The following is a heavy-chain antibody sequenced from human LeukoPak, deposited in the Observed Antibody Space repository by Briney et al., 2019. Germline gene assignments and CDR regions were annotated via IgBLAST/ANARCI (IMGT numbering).Heavy chain of an antibody. CDR3: ARHYGDFLQYNYYYGMDV. V-gene: IGHV3-66*04. CDR2: IYAGGSGGST. Sequence: GGSLRLSCAASGFSVSTNCMSWVRQAPGKGLEWVSVIYAGGSGGSTYYADSVKGRFTISRDKSKNTLYLQMNSLRGEDTAVYYCARHYGDFLQYNYYYGMDVWGQGTTVTVSS. CDR1: GFSVSTNC. D-gene: IGHD4-17*01. J-gene: IGHJ6*02.